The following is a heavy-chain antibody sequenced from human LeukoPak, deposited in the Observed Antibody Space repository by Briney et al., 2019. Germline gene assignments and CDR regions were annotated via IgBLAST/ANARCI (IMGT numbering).Heavy chain of an antibody. CDR1: GGTFSSYA. D-gene: IGHD3-22*01. CDR3: ARRYYYDSSGYYFDY. V-gene: IGHV1-69*13. Sequence: SVKVSCKASGGTFSSYAISWVRQAPGQGLEWMGGVIPIFGTANYAQKFQGRVTITADESTSTAYMELSSLRSEDTAVYYCARRYYYDSSGYYFDYWGQGTLVTVSS. CDR2: VIPIFGTA. J-gene: IGHJ4*02.